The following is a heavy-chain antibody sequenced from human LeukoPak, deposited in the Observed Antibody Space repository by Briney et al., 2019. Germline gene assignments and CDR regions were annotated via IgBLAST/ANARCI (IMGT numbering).Heavy chain of an antibody. D-gene: IGHD1-26*01. CDR2: ISGSGGST. Sequence: PGGSLRLSCAASGFTFSNYGMTWVRQAPGKGLEWVSAISGSGGSTYYADSVKGRFTISRDNSKNTLYLQMNSLRAEDTAVYYCAKGEKYYYYYYMDVWGKGTTVTVSS. J-gene: IGHJ6*03. CDR3: AKGEKYYYYYYMDV. CDR1: GFTFSNYG. V-gene: IGHV3-23*01.